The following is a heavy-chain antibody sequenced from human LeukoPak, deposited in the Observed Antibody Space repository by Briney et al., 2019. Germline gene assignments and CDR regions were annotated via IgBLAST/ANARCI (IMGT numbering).Heavy chain of an antibody. CDR3: VKERDRGIEVADDFDY. V-gene: IGHV3-23*01. CDR1: GFTFRMYS. CDR2: INDRGGYI. Sequence: GGSARLSCEASGFTFRMYSMAWVRQAPGMGLEWVSVINDRGGYIQDADSVKGRFTISRDNSQNTLFLQMNSLRDEDTAVYYCVKERDRGIEVADDFDYWGQGTLVTVSS. D-gene: IGHD6-19*01. J-gene: IGHJ4*02.